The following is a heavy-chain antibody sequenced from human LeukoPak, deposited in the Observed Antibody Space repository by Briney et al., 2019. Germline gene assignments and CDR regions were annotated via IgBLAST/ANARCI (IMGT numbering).Heavy chain of an antibody. Sequence: GESLKISCKGSGYRFTNYWIGWVRQMPGKDLEWMGIIYPGDSATRYSPSLQGQVTISADKSINTAYLQWSSLKASDTAMYYCARSVTEYYDSSGYYFWGQGTLVIVSS. J-gene: IGHJ4*02. V-gene: IGHV5-51*01. CDR3: ARSVTEYYDSSGYYF. CDR1: GYRFTNYW. CDR2: IYPGDSAT. D-gene: IGHD3-22*01.